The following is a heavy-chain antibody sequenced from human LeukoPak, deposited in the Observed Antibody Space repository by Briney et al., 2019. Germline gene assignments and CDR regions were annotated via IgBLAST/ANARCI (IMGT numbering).Heavy chain of an antibody. CDR2: IYYSGST. CDR1: GDSISSSSYY. CDR3: ARDYYDSRGEAFDI. V-gene: IGHV4-39*07. J-gene: IGHJ3*02. Sequence: SETLSLTCTVSGDSISSSSYYWGWIRQPPGKELEWIGSIYYSGSTYYNPSLNSRVTISVDTSKNQFSLKLNSVTAADTAVYYCARDYYDSRGEAFDIWGQGTMVTVSS. D-gene: IGHD3-22*01.